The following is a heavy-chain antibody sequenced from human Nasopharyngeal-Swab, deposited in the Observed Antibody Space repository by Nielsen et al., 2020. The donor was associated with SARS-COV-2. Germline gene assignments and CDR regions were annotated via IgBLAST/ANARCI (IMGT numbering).Heavy chain of an antibody. CDR3: ARSPDVFDI. V-gene: IGHV3-74*01. J-gene: IGHJ3*02. Sequence: GGSLRLSCAASGFTFSSSWMHWIRQDPGKGLVWVARMNSDGSTINYGDSVKGRFTISRDNAKNSLFLQMNSLRAEDTAVYYCARSPDVFDIWGQGTMVTVSS. CDR2: MNSDGSTI. CDR1: GFTFSSSW.